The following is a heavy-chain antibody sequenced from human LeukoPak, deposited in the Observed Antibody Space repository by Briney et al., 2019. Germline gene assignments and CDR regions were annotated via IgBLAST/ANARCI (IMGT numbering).Heavy chain of an antibody. D-gene: IGHD3-3*01. CDR2: INHSGST. CDR3: ARRSGARIDY. Sequence: SETLSLTCAVYGGSFSGYYWSWIRQPPGKGLEWIGEINHSGSTNYNPSLKSRVTISVDTSKNQFSLKLSSVTAADTAVYYCARRSGARIDYWGQGTLVTVSS. J-gene: IGHJ4*02. CDR1: GGSFSGYY. V-gene: IGHV4-34*01.